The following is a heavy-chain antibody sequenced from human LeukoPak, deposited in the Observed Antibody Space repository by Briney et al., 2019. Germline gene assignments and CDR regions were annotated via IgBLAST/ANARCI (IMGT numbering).Heavy chain of an antibody. CDR3: ASWIQLPNYYYYYMDV. CDR1: GGTFSSYA. Sequence: SVKVSCKASGGTFSSYAISWVRQAPGQGLEWMGGIIPIFGTANYAQKFQGRVTITADKSTSTAYMELSSLRSEDTAVYYCASWIQLPNYYYYYMDVWGKGTTVTVSS. CDR2: IIPIFGTA. V-gene: IGHV1-69*06. D-gene: IGHD5-18*01. J-gene: IGHJ6*03.